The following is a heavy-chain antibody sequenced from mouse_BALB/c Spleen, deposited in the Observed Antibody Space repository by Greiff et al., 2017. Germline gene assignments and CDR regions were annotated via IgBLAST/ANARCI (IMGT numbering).Heavy chain of an antibody. Sequence: EVKLVESGGGLVQPGGSRKLSCAASGFTFSSFGMHWVRQAPEKGLEWVAYISSGSSTIYYADTVKGRFTISRDNPKNTLFLQMTSLRSEDTAMYYCARRRAMDYWGQGTSGTVSS. J-gene: IGHJ4*01. V-gene: IGHV5-17*02. CDR3: ARRRAMDY. CDR1: GFTFSSFG. CDR2: ISSGSSTI.